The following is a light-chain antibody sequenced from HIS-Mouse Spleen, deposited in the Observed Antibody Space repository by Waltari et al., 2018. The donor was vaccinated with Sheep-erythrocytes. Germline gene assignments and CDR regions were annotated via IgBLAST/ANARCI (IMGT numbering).Light chain of an antibody. CDR1: QSLVHSDGNTY. V-gene: IGKV2-30*02. J-gene: IGKJ2*01. Sequence: DVVMTQSPLSLPVTLGQPASISCRSSQSLVHSDGNTYLNWFHQRPGQSPRRLIYKVSNRDFGVPDRFSGSGSGTDFTLKISRVEAEDVGVYYCMQGTFGQGTKLEIK. CDR3: MQGT. CDR2: KVS.